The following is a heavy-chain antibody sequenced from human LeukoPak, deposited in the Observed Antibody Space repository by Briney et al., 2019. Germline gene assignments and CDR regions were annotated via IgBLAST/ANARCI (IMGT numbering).Heavy chain of an antibody. CDR2: IYYSGST. CDR1: GGSISSSSYY. V-gene: IGHV4-39*01. J-gene: IGHJ4*02. Sequence: SETLSLTCTVSGGSISSSSYYWGWIRQPPGKGLEWIGSIYYSGSTYYNPSLKSRVTISVDTSKNQFSLKLSSVTAADTAVYYCARGDCSSTSCYARLIDYWGQGTLVTVSS. D-gene: IGHD2-2*01. CDR3: ARGDCSSTSCYARLIDY.